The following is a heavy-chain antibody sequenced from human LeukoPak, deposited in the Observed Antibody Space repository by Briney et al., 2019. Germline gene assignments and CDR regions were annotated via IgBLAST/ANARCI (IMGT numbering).Heavy chain of an antibody. CDR3: AREQLWYACIDY. CDR1: GFTFSSYG. J-gene: IGHJ4*02. Sequence: GGSLRLSCAASGFTFSSYGMHWVRQAPGKGLEWVAVISYDGSNKYYADSVKGRFTISRDNSKNTLYLQMNSLRAEDTAVYYCAREQLWYACIDYWGQGTLVTVSS. CDR2: ISYDGSNK. D-gene: IGHD5-18*01. V-gene: IGHV3-30*03.